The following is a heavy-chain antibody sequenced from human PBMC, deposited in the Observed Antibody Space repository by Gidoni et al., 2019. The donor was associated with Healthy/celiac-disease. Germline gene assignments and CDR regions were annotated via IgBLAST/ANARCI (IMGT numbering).Heavy chain of an antibody. D-gene: IGHD1-26*01. Sequence: QVHLQASGPGLVKPSATLSLTCTVPGGSISSYYWSWIRQPPGKGLEWIGYIYYSGSTNYNPSLKSRVTISVDTSKNQFSLKLSSVTAADTAVYYCARDRIVGATTSAFDIWGQGTMVTVSS. CDR2: IYYSGST. CDR3: ARDRIVGATTSAFDI. CDR1: GGSISSYY. J-gene: IGHJ3*02. V-gene: IGHV4-59*01.